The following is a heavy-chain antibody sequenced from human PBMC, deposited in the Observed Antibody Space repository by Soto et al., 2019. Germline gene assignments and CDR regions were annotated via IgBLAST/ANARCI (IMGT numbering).Heavy chain of an antibody. D-gene: IGHD2-21*01. Sequence: EVQLVESGGGLIQPGGSLRLSCAASGFTVSSNYMSWVRQAPGKGLEWVSVIYSGGSTYYADSVKCRFTISRDNSKNTLYLQMNSRRAEDTAVYYCARGSILWWGAPPNWFDPWGQGTLVTVSS. CDR3: ARGSILWWGAPPNWFDP. V-gene: IGHV3-53*01. CDR1: GFTVSSNY. CDR2: IYSGGST. J-gene: IGHJ5*02.